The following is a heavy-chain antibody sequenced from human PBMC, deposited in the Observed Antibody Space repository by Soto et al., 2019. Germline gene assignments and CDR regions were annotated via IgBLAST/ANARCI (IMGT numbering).Heavy chain of an antibody. J-gene: IGHJ5*02. CDR3: ARALGYCTNGVCPWGTNWFDP. V-gene: IGHV3-23*01. Sequence: PGGSLRLSCAASGFTFSSYAMSWVRQAPGKGLEWVSAISGSGGSTYYADSVKGRFTISRDNSKNTLYLQMNSLRAEDTAVYYCARALGYCTNGVCPWGTNWFDPWGQGTLVTVSS. CDR1: GFTFSSYA. CDR2: ISGSGGST. D-gene: IGHD2-8*01.